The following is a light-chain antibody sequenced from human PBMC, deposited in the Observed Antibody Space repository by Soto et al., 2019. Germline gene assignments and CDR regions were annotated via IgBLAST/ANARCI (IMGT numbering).Light chain of an antibody. CDR2: KAS. Sequence: DIQMTQSPSTLPASVGYRFTITCRASQYIDNWLAWFQQKPGKAPKVLIYKASNLESGVPSRFSGSGSGTEFTLTISSLQSDDFATYYCQHYYGYSWAFGQGTTGDIK. CDR1: QYIDNW. V-gene: IGKV1-5*03. CDR3: QHYYGYSWA. J-gene: IGKJ1*01.